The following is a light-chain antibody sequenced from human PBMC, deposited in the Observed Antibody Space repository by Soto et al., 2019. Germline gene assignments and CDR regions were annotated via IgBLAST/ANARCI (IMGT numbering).Light chain of an antibody. V-gene: IGKV3-20*01. Sequence: EIVLTQSPGTLSLSPGDRATLSCRASQTITSNFLAWYQLKPAQAPRLLIYGTSTRATGVPARFSGSGSGTDFTLTISSLQPEDFATYYCQQSYSTPPTFGQGTKVDIK. CDR3: QQSYSTPPT. CDR2: GTS. CDR1: QTITSNF. J-gene: IGKJ1*01.